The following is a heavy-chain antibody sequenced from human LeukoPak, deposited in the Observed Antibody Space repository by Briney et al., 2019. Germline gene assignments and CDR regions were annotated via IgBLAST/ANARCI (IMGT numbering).Heavy chain of an antibody. CDR1: GGSFSGYY. Sequence: SETLSLTCAVYGGSFSGYYWSWIRQPPGKGLEWIGEINHSGSTNYNPSLKSRVTISVDTSKNQFSLKLSSVTAADTAVYYCARLDWLMNYYYYGMDVWGQGTTVTVSS. CDR2: INHSGST. CDR3: ARLDWLMNYYYYGMDV. D-gene: IGHD3/OR15-3a*01. V-gene: IGHV4-34*01. J-gene: IGHJ6*02.